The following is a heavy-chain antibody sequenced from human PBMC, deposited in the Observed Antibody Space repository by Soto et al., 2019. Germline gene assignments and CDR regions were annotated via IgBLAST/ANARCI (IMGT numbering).Heavy chain of an antibody. Sequence: SVKVSCKASGFTFTSSAVQWVRQARGQRLEWIGWIVVGSGNTNYAQKFQERVTITRDMSTSTAYMELSSLRSEDTAVYYCAAALGYCTNGVCYCFDPWGQGTLVTVSS. CDR1: GFTFTSSA. V-gene: IGHV1-58*01. J-gene: IGHJ5*02. D-gene: IGHD2-8*01. CDR3: AAALGYCTNGVCYCFDP. CDR2: IVVGSGNT.